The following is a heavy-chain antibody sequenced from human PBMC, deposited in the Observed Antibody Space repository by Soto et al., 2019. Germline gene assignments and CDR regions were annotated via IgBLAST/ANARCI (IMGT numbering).Heavy chain of an antibody. CDR2: ISSDGNSK. V-gene: IGHV3-30-3*01. CDR1: GFAFNRYT. CDR3: ARVTVELAHYYHYRLAF. D-gene: IGHD1-26*01. Sequence: GGSLRLSCAASGFAFNRYTMHWVRQAPGKGLEWVALISSDGNSKYYADSVKGRFTISRDSSKDTLYLHMNSLRTEDTAVYYCARVTVELAHYYHYRLAFPGQRTTVPVSS. J-gene: IGHJ6*02.